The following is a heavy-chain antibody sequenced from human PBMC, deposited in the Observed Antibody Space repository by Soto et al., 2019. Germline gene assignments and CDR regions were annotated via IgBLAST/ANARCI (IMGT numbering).Heavy chain of an antibody. J-gene: IGHJ6*02. V-gene: IGHV3-23*01. Sequence: GGSLRLSCAASGFTFSSYAMSWVRQAPGKGLEWVSAISGSGGSTYYADSVKGRFTISRDNSKNTLYLQMNSLRAEDTAVYYCAKELDDFWSGYYWGRYYYGMDVWGQGTTVTVSS. D-gene: IGHD3-3*01. CDR3: AKELDDFWSGYYWGRYYYGMDV. CDR2: ISGSGGST. CDR1: GFTFSSYA.